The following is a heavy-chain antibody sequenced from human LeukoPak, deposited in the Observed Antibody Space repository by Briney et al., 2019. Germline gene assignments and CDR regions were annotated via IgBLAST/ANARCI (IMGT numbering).Heavy chain of an antibody. CDR2: IRYDGSNK. J-gene: IGHJ4*02. CDR3: AKGASSVYSGYPYSDY. V-gene: IGHV3-30*02. D-gene: IGHD5-12*01. Sequence: GGSLRLSCAASGFTFSSCGMHWVRQAPGKGLEWVAFIRYDGSNKYYADSVRGRFTVSRDNSKNTLYLQMNSLRAEDTAVYYCAKGASSVYSGYPYSDYWGQGTLVTVSS. CDR1: GFTFSSCG.